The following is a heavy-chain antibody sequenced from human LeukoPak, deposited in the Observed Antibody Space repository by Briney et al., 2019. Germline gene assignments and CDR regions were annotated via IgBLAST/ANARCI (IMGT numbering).Heavy chain of an antibody. CDR1: GYTFTSYD. J-gene: IGHJ4*02. Sequence: ASVKVSCKASGYTFTSYDINWVRQATGQGLEWMGWMNPNSGNTGYAQKFQGRVTMTRNTSISTAYMELSSLRSEDTAVYYCAGAQGIAAAGDFDYWGQGTLVTVSS. CDR2: MNPNSGNT. V-gene: IGHV1-8*01. CDR3: AGAQGIAAAGDFDY. D-gene: IGHD6-13*01.